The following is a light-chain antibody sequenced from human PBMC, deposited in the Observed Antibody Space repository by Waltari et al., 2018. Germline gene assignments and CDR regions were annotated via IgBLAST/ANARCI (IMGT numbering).Light chain of an antibody. J-gene: IGKJ3*01. CDR2: SAS. V-gene: IGKV3-15*01. CDR1: QSVSSN. CDR3: QQYNNWPPEGT. Sequence: EVVMTQSPATLSLSPGDRATLSCRASQSVSSNLAWYQQKPGQAPRLLIYSASTRATGIPARFSGSGSGTEFTLTISSLQSEDFAVYYCQQYNNWPPEGTFGPGTKVDLK.